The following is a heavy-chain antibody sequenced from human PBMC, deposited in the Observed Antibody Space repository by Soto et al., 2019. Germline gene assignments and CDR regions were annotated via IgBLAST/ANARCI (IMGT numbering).Heavy chain of an antibody. CDR3: AHRATMTIFGLIIDNGIWFDP. D-gene: IGHD3-3*01. Sequence: QINLIESGPTLVNPTQTLTLTCTFSGFSLSTSGAAVGWVRQPPGMALEWLALIYWDGDKRYNASLGNRLTITKDTSINQVVLTLTNVDPADTATYYCAHRATMTIFGLIIDNGIWFDPWGQGTRVIVSS. V-gene: IGHV2-5*02. J-gene: IGHJ5*02. CDR1: GFSLSTSGAA. CDR2: IYWDGDK.